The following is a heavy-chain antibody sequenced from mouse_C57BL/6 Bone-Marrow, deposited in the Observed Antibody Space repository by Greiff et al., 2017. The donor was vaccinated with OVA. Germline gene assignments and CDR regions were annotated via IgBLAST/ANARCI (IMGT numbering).Heavy chain of an antibody. J-gene: IGHJ1*03. CDR2: IRSKSNNYAT. CDR1: GFSFNTYA. CDR3: VRHYVYWYFDV. Sequence: EVMLVESGGGLVQPKGSLKLSCAASGFSFNTYAMNWVRQAPGKGLEWVARIRSKSNNYATYYDDSVKDRFTISRDDSESMLYLQMNNLKTEDTAMYYCVRHYVYWYFDVWGTGTTVTVSS. V-gene: IGHV10-1*01.